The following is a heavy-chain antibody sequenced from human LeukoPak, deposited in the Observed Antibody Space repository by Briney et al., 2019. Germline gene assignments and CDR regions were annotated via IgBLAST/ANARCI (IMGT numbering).Heavy chain of an antibody. V-gene: IGHV3-23*01. J-gene: IGHJ4*02. CDR3: AEVESSYCRI. CDR2: IGGGGYTT. CDR1: GFTFDDYG. D-gene: IGHD3-10*01. Sequence: PGGSLRLSCAASGFTFDDYGMNWVRQAPGKGLEWVSSIGGGGYTTYYADSVRGRFTISRDNSKNSMYLQVSSLRAEDTAIYYCAEVESSYCRIWGQGTLVTVSS.